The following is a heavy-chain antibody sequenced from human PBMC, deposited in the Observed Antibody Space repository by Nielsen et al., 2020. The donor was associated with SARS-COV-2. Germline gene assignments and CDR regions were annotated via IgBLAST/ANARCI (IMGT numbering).Heavy chain of an antibody. CDR3: TKRGLCSSANCYHHFDS. V-gene: IGHV3-23*01. J-gene: IGHJ4*02. CDR2: IRMSDGAT. Sequence: GGSLRLSCTASGFALSAYGMDWVRQVPGRGLEWLAHIRMSDGATQYADSVRGRFTISRDNSKNTLFLQMNSLRAEDTAVYYCTKRGLCSSANCYHHFDSWGLGTLVTVSS. CDR1: GFALSAYG. D-gene: IGHD2-2*01.